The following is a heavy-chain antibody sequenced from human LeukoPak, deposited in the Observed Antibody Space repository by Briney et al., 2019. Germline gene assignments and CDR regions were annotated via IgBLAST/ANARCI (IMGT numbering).Heavy chain of an antibody. CDR1: GGSISSGEYY. Sequence: SETLSLTCTVSGGSISSGEYYWSWIRQPPGKGLEWIGYIYYSGSTYYNPSLKSRFTISVHTSKSQFSLKLSSVTAADTAVYYCARDAPYYDYVWGSYRYTEDAFDIWGQGTMVTVSS. J-gene: IGHJ3*02. CDR2: IYYSGST. CDR3: ARDAPYYDYVWGSYRYTEDAFDI. V-gene: IGHV4-30-4*08. D-gene: IGHD3-16*02.